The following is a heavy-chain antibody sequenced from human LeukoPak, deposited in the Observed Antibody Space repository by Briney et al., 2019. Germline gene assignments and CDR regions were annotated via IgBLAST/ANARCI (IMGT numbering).Heavy chain of an antibody. CDR3: AKDAYIAVVPVHVPDAIAI. Sequence: GGSLSLSCAASGFTFSSYDMSWVRQAPGKGIEWDSAISGSGGSTYYADSVKGRFTISRDNSKNTLYLQMNSLRAEDTAVYYCAKDAYIAVVPVHVPDAIAIWGQGTMVTVSS. D-gene: IGHD2-2*01. J-gene: IGHJ3*02. CDR1: GFTFSSYD. V-gene: IGHV3-23*01. CDR2: ISGSGGST.